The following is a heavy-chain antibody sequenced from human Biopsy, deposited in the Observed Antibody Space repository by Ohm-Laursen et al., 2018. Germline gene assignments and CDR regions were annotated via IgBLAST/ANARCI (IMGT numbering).Heavy chain of an antibody. D-gene: IGHD3-3*01. CDR1: GFTFSDYY. CDR2: LSSRGSNI. J-gene: IGHJ4*02. V-gene: IGHV3-11*01. CDR3: ERFPDFWSGYYVDS. Sequence: SLRLSCAASGFTFSDYYMSWIRQAPGKGLEWISYLSSRGSNIYYADSVKGRFTVSRDNANNSLFLQMNSLIAEDTAVYYCERFPDFWSGYYVDSWGQGTLVTVSS.